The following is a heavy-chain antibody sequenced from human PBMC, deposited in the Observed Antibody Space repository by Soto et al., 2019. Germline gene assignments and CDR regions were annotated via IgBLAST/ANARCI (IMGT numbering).Heavy chain of an antibody. V-gene: IGHV3-33*01. Sequence: GGSLRLSCAASGFTFSSYGMHWVRQAPGKGLEWVAVIWYDGSNKYYADSVKGRFTISRDNSKNTLYLQMNSLRAEDTAVYYCARDTPRSWPFYYYGMDVWGQGT. CDR3: ARDTPRSWPFYYYGMDV. CDR1: GFTFSSYG. CDR2: IWYDGSNK. J-gene: IGHJ6*02. D-gene: IGHD6-13*01.